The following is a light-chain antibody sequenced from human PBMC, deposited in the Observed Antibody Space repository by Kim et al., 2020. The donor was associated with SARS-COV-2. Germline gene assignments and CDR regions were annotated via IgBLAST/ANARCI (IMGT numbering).Light chain of an antibody. CDR1: QSVLYSSNNNNY. V-gene: IGKV4-1*01. CDR2: WAS. J-gene: IGKJ4*01. CDR3: QQYYRTPLT. Sequence: DIVMTQSPDSLAVSLGERATINCKSSQSVLYSSNNNNYLAWYQQKPGQPPKLLIYWASTRESGVPDRFSGSGSGTDFTLTISSLQAGDVAVYHCQQYYRTPLTFGGGTKVDIK.